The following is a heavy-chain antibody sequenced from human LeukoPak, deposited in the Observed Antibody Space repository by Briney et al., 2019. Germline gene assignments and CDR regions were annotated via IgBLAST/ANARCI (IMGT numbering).Heavy chain of an antibody. D-gene: IGHD3-3*01. CDR1: GFTFSSYA. J-gene: IGHJ4*02. CDR2: ISGSGDKT. CDR3: AKDSRGRITFFGVVQPPDY. V-gene: IGHV3-23*01. Sequence: GGSLRLSCAASGFTFSSYAMSWVRQAPGKGLEWVSSISGSGDKTYYADSVKGRFTISRDNSKNTLYLQMNSLRAEDTAVYYCAKDSRGRITFFGVVQPPDYWGQGTLVTVSS.